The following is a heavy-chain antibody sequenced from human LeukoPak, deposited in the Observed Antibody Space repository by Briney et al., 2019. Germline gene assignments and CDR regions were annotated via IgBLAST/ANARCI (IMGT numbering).Heavy chain of an antibody. D-gene: IGHD6-13*01. CDR3: ARGAIAAAAYLFELPFDY. J-gene: IGHJ4*02. Sequence: SVKVSCKASGGSFSSYVITWVRQAPGQGLEWMGRIIPVLGVSNFAQKFEGRVTITADKSTNTAHMELRRLESGDMAVYYCARGAIAAAAYLFELPFDYWGQGTLVTVSS. V-gene: IGHV1-69*04. CDR1: GGSFSSYV. CDR2: IIPVLGVS.